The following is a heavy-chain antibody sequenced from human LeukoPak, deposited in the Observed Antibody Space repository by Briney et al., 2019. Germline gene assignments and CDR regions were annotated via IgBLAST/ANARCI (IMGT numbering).Heavy chain of an antibody. D-gene: IGHD2-15*01. V-gene: IGHV4-59*01. CDR3: AIFPCSVDSCYPDY. Sequence: SETLSLTCTVSGGSSSSYYWSWIRQPPGKGLEGIGYIYYSGSNNYNPSLKSRVTSSADTSKNQFSLKLSSVSAADTAVYYRAIFPCSVDSCYPDYWGQGILVTVSS. CDR1: GGSSSSYY. J-gene: IGHJ4*02. CDR2: IYYSGSN.